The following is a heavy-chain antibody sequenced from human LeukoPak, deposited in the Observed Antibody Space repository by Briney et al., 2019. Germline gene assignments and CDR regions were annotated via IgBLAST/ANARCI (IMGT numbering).Heavy chain of an antibody. D-gene: IGHD3-3*01. J-gene: IGHJ4*02. Sequence: ASVKVSCKASGYTFTSYDINWVRQATGQGLEWMGWMNPNSGNTGYAQKFQGRVIITRNTSISTAYMELSSLRSEDTAVYYCARTEAYYDFWSGYYSYYFDYWGQGTLVTVSS. V-gene: IGHV1-8*01. CDR3: ARTEAYYDFWSGYYSYYFDY. CDR2: MNPNSGNT. CDR1: GYTFTSYD.